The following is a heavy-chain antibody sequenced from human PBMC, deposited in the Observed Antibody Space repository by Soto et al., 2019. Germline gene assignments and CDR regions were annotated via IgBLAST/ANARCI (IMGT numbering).Heavy chain of an antibody. D-gene: IGHD6-19*01. CDR3: AKDSGVYSSGWYENY. J-gene: IGHJ4*02. CDR1: GFTFSSYA. Sequence: PVGSLRLSCAASGFTFSSYAMSWVRQARGKGLEWVSAISGSGGSTYYADSVKGRFTISRDNSKNTLYLQMNSLRAEDTAVYYCAKDSGVYSSGWYENYWGQGTLVTVS. V-gene: IGHV3-23*01. CDR2: ISGSGGST.